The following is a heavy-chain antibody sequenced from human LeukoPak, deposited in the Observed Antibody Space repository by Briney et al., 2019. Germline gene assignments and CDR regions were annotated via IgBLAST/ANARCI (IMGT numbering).Heavy chain of an antibody. CDR2: IIPIFGTA. CDR1: GGTFSSYA. CDR3: ATDRYSNWFDP. Sequence: SVKVSCKASGGTFSSYAISWVRQAPGQGLEWMGGIIPIFGTANYAQKFQGRVTMTEDTSTDTAYMELSSLRSEDTAVYYCATDRYSNWFDPWGQGTLVTVSS. J-gene: IGHJ5*02. D-gene: IGHD4-11*01. V-gene: IGHV1-69*06.